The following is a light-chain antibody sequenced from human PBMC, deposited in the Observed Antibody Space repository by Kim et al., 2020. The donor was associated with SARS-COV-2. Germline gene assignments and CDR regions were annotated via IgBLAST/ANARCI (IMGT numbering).Light chain of an antibody. CDR2: DNN. V-gene: IGLV1-51*01. Sequence: QSVLTQPPSVSAAPGQKVTISCSGSRSNIGSNPVSWYQQFPGTAPKLITYDNNKRPSGIPDRFSSSKSGTSATLGITGLRTGAEADYYCATWDSSLSVGVFGGGTQLTVL. J-gene: IGLJ3*02. CDR1: RSNIGSNP. CDR3: ATWDSSLSVGV.